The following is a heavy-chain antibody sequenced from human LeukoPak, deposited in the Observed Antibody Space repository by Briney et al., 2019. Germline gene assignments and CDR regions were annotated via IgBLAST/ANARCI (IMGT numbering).Heavy chain of an antibody. CDR2: ISSSSSYI. J-gene: IGHJ4*02. V-gene: IGHV3-21*01. D-gene: IGHD2-2*02. CDR3: AREHCSSTSCYTGEHRFDY. CDR1: GFTFSSYS. Sequence: PGGSLRLSCTASGFTFSSYSMNWVRQAPGKGLEWVSSISSSSSYIYYADSVKGRFTISRDNAKNSLYLQMNSLRAEDTAVYYCAREHCSSTSCYTGEHRFDYWGQGTLVTVSS.